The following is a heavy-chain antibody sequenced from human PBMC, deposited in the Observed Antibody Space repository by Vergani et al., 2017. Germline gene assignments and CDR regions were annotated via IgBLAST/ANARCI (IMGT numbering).Heavy chain of an antibody. V-gene: IGHV4-39*07. CDR2: IYYSGST. D-gene: IGHD5-18*01. Sequence: QLQLQESGPGLVKPSETLSLTCTVSGGSISSSSYYWGWIRQPPGKGLEWIGSIYYSGSTYYNPSLKSRVTISVDTSKNQFSLKLSSVTAADTAVYYCARGRARLWRGGVYFDYWGQGTLVTVSS. CDR3: ARGRARLWRGGVYFDY. CDR1: GGSISSSSYY. J-gene: IGHJ4*02.